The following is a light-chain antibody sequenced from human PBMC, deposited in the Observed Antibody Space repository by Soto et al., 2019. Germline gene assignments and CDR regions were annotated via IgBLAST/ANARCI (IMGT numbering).Light chain of an antibody. CDR2: DAS. Sequence: EMVLAQSPATRSLSPWERATLSCKASQSVSSYLAWYQQKPGQAPRLLIYDASNRATGIPARFSGSGSGTDFTLTISSLEPEDFAVYYCQQRSNWPPITFGQGTRLEIK. CDR1: QSVSSY. J-gene: IGKJ5*01. CDR3: QQRSNWPPIT. V-gene: IGKV3-11*01.